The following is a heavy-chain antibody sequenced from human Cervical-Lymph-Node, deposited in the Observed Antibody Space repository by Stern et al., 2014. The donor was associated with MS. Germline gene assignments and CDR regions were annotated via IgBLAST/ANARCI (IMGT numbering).Heavy chain of an antibody. CDR3: ARDHCSHCSGGSCCGMAV. J-gene: IGHJ6*02. V-gene: IGHV1-69*01. D-gene: IGHD2-15*01. CDR2: IIPIFGTT. Sequence: VQLVESGAEVMKPGSSVRVSCKAPGGTFGSYGISWVRQAPGQGLEWMGGIIPIFGTTDSAEELQGGVTNIADESQTDLSLELSSLRSDDTAVYYCARDHCSHCSGGSCCGMAVWGQGTTVTVSS. CDR1: GGTFGSYG.